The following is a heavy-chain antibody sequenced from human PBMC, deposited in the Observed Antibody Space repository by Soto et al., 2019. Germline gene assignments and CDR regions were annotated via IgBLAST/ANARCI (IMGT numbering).Heavy chain of an antibody. CDR3: ARACYGSGSYYESYYGMDV. Sequence: QVQLVESGGGVVQPGRSLRLSCAASGFTFRSYAMHWIRQAPGKGLEWVAVISYDGSNKYYADSVKGRFTISRDNSKNTLYLQMNSLRAEDTAVYSCARACYGSGSYYESYYGMDVWGQWTTVTASS. D-gene: IGHD3-10*01. V-gene: IGHV3-30-3*01. CDR1: GFTFRSYA. J-gene: IGHJ6*02. CDR2: ISYDGSNK.